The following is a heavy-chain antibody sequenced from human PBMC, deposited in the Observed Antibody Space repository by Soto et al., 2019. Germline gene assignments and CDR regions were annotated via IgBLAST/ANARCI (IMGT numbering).Heavy chain of an antibody. D-gene: IGHD6-6*01. CDR3: ARGHGYSSSSGHYYYYYGMDV. J-gene: IGHJ6*02. V-gene: IGHV4-59*01. CDR2: IYYSGST. CDR1: GGSISIYY. Sequence: PSETLSGTCTVPGGSISIYYWSWIRQPPGKGLEWIGYIYYSGSTNYNPSLKSRVTISVDTSKNQFSLKLSSVTAADTAVYYCARGHGYSSSSGHYYYYYGMDVWGQGTTVTVSS.